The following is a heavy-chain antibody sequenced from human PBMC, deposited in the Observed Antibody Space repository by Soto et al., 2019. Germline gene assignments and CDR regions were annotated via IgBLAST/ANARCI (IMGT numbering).Heavy chain of an antibody. V-gene: IGHV4-34*01. J-gene: IGHJ5*02. Sequence: QVQLQQWGAGLLKPSETLSLTCAVYGGSFSGYYWSWIRQPPGKGLEWMGESNHSRSTNYHPALQSRVTISVDTSKNQFSLKLSSVTAADTAVYYCARGAQSWTPGWFDPWGQGTLVTVSS. CDR1: GGSFSGYY. CDR2: SNHSRST. D-gene: IGHD1-1*01. CDR3: ARGAQSWTPGWFDP.